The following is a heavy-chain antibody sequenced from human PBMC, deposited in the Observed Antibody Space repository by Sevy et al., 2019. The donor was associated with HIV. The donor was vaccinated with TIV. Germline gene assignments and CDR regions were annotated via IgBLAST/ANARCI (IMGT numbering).Heavy chain of an antibody. J-gene: IGHJ6*02. V-gene: IGHV7-4-1*02. D-gene: IGHD1-7*01. CDR3: ARDFVRAITGTDDYYYYGMDV. CDR2: VNTNTGNP. Sequence: ASVKVSRKASGYTFTDYAMNWVRQAPGQGLEWMGCVNTNTGNPTYAQGCTGQFVLSLDTSVSTAYLQISSLKAEDNAVYYCARDFVRAITGTDDYYYYGMDVWGQGTTVTVSS. CDR1: GYTFTDYA.